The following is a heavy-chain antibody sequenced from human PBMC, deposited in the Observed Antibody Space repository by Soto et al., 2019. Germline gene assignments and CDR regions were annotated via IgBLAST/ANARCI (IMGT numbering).Heavy chain of an antibody. Sequence: GGSLRLSCAASGFTFSSYGMHWVRQAPGKGLEWVAAISYDGSNKYYADSVKGRFTISRDNSKITLYLQMNSLRAEDTAVYYCAKRWRFYSGYDFFLDYWGQGTLVTVSS. V-gene: IGHV3-30*18. D-gene: IGHD5-12*01. CDR3: AKRWRFYSGYDFFLDY. CDR1: GFTFSSYG. J-gene: IGHJ4*02. CDR2: ISYDGSNK.